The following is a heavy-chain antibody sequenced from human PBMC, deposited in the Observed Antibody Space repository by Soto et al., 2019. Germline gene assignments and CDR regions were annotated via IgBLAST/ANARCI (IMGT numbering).Heavy chain of an antibody. CDR2: IIPIFGSA. V-gene: IGHV1-69*06. CDR1: GGTFSSYA. D-gene: IGHD6-13*01. Sequence: QVQLEQSGAEVKRPGSSVKVSCEPSGGTFSSYAVNWVRQAPGQGLEWMGGIIPIFGSANYAQKFQGRVTITAERSTSTAYMELSSLRSDDTAVYYCAREGAAGRKWFDPWGQGTLVTVSS. J-gene: IGHJ5*02. CDR3: AREGAAGRKWFDP.